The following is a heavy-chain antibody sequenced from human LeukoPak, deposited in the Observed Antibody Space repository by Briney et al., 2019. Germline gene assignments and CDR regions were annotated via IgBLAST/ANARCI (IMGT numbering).Heavy chain of an antibody. CDR1: GNTSPTFP. CDR2: INAGNGNT. Sequence: ASVRVSGKAFGNTSPTFPIHWVGRAPGQRLGGMGWINAGNGNTKYSQKFQGRVTITRDTSASTAYMELSSLRSEDTAVYYCARGYDILTGYYSFDYWGQGTLVTVSS. CDR3: ARGYDILTGYYSFDY. J-gene: IGHJ4*02. V-gene: IGHV1-3*01. D-gene: IGHD3-9*01.